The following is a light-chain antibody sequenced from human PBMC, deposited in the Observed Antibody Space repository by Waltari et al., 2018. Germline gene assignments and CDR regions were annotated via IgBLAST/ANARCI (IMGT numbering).Light chain of an antibody. Sequence: QSALTQPPSASGSPGPSVSISCTGTSSDIGYYNYVSWYQQHPGKAPKVMIYEVTKRPSGVPDRFSGSKSGNTASLTVSGLQAEDEADYYCSSYAGSNNWVFGGGTKLTVL. V-gene: IGLV2-8*01. CDR1: SSDIGYYNY. CDR2: EVT. J-gene: IGLJ3*02. CDR3: SSYAGSNNWV.